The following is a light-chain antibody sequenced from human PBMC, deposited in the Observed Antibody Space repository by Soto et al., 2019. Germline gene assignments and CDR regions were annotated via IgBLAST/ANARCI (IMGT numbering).Light chain of an antibody. CDR3: QQYDNYPLT. CDR2: QAS. CDR1: QTISTW. V-gene: IGKV1-5*03. Sequence: DIQMAQSPSTLSANVGDRVSITCRASQTISTWLAWYQQKPGKAPNLLIYQASTLETGVPSRFSGSGSGTEFTLTISGLQPDDFATYYFQQYDNYPLTFGGGTKVEI. J-gene: IGKJ4*01.